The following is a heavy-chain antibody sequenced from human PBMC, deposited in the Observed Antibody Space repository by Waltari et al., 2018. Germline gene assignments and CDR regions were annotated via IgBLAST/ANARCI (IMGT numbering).Heavy chain of an antibody. Sequence: QVQLQQWGAGLLKPSETLSLTCAVYGGSFSGYYWSWIRQPPGKGLEWIGEINHSGSTNYNPSLKSRVTISVDTSKNQFSLKLSSVTAADTAVYYCASRFYDFWSGYSDYWGQGTLVTVSS. J-gene: IGHJ4*02. D-gene: IGHD3-3*01. CDR1: GGSFSGYY. V-gene: IGHV4-34*01. CDR2: INHSGST. CDR3: ASRFYDFWSGYSDY.